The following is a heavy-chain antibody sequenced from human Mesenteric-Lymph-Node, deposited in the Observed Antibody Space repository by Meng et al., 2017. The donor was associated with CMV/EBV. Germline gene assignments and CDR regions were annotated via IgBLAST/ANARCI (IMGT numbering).Heavy chain of an antibody. CDR3: ARCFSPREYGMDV. J-gene: IGHJ6*02. Sequence: GESLKISCAASGFIFSTYLMSWVRQAPGKGLEWVANIKQDGSEKYYVDSVKGRFTISRDNAKNSLYLQMNSLRAEDTAVYYCARCFSPREYGMDVWGQGTTVTVSS. V-gene: IGHV3-7*01. CDR2: IKQDGSEK. CDR1: GFIFSTYL.